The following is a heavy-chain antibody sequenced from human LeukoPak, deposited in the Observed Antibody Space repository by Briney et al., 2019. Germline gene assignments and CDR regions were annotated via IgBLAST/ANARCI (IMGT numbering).Heavy chain of an antibody. CDR1: GGSISSYY. V-gene: IGHV4-59*01. D-gene: IGHD2-15*01. Sequence: PSETLSLTCTVSGGSISSYYRSWIRQPPGKGLEWIGYIYYSGSTNYNPSLKSRVTISVDTSKNQFSLKLSSVTAAVTAVYYCATYCSGGSCAIPSRGNDAFDIWGQGTMVTVSS. CDR2: IYYSGST. CDR3: ATYCSGGSCAIPSRGNDAFDI. J-gene: IGHJ3*02.